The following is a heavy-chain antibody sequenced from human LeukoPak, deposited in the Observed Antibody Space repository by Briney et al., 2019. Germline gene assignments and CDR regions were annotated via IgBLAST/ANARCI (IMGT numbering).Heavy chain of an antibody. CDR1: GGTFSSYA. D-gene: IGHD2-2*01. V-gene: IGHV1-69*01. J-gene: IGHJ5*02. Sequence: SVKVSCKASGGTFSSYAISWVRQAPGQGLEWMGGIIPIFGTANYAQKFQGRVTITADESTSTAYMELSSLRSEDTAVYDCARDLGYCSSTSCYGDSDWFDPWGQGTLVTVSS. CDR3: ARDLGYCSSTSCYGDSDWFDP. CDR2: IIPIFGTA.